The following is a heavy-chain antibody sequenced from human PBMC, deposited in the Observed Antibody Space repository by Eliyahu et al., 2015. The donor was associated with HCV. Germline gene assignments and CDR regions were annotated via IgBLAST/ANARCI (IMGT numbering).Heavy chain of an antibody. CDR2: XHYNGNT. J-gene: IGHJ3*02. V-gene: IGHV4-59*13. Sequence: QVQLQESGPGLVKPAETLSLTCTVSGGSXSSSYWRWXRQSPGAGLXWIGYXHYNGNTDSNPSLKXRVFMSVDTSKNQFSLTLTSVTPADTAVYYCARSRRSHDSSPWEDGFDIWGHGTKVTVSS. D-gene: IGHD3-22*01. CDR3: ARSRRSHDSSPWEDGFDI. CDR1: GGSXSSSY.